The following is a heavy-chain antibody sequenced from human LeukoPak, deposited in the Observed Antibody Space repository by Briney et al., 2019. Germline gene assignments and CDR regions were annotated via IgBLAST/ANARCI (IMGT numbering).Heavy chain of an antibody. J-gene: IGHJ4*02. Sequence: SETLSLTCTVSGVSITSNRYWGWIRQPPGKGLEWIGSIFYSGTTYYNPSLKSRPTTSLDASKNQFSLKLSSVTAADTAVYYCARLFLGDDLIEYYFDFWGQGSLVTVSS. V-gene: IGHV4-39*01. CDR3: ARLFLGDDLIEYYFDF. D-gene: IGHD3-10*01. CDR1: GVSITSNRY. CDR2: IFYSGTT.